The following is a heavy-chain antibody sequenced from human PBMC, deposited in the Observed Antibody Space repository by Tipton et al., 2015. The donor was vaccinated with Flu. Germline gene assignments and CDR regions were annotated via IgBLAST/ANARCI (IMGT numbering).Heavy chain of an antibody. Sequence: QLAQSGAEVKKPGPSVKVSCKAPEYTFIRYDINWVRQASGQGLEWMGWMNPNSCNTDYAQKFQGRVIINGDTSISTVYMELSSLTSENTAVYFCARVYHASYRRSTSSHYYFEDWGKGPMVTVT. CDR1: EYTFIRYD. CDR2: MNPNSCNT. V-gene: IGHV1-8*03. CDR3: ARVYHASYRRSTSSHYYFED. D-gene: IGHD2-2*01. J-gene: IGHJ4*02.